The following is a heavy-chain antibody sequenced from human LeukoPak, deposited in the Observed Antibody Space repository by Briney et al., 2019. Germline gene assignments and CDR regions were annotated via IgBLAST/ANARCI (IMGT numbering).Heavy chain of an antibody. V-gene: IGHV1-18*01. CDR2: ISAYNGNT. CDR1: GYTFTSYG. CDR3: ARSYDFWSGYYYFDY. D-gene: IGHD3-3*01. J-gene: IGHJ4*02. Sequence: ASVKVSCKASGYTFTSYGISWVRQAPGQGLEWMGWISAYNGNTNYAQKFQGRVTMTRDMSTSTVYMELSSLRSEDTAVYYCARSYDFWSGYYYFDYWGQGTLVTVSS.